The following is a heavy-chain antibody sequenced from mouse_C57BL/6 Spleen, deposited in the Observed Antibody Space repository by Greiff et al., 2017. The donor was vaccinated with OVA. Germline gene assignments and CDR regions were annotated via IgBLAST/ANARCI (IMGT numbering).Heavy chain of an antibody. CDR2: INPNNGGT. Sequence: EVQLQQSGPELVKPGASVKISCKASGYTFTDYYMNWVKQSHGKSLEWIGDINPNNGGTSYNQKFKGKATLTVDKSSSTAYMELRSLTSEDSAVYYCAHYDYDVVYYAMDYWGQGTSVTVSS. V-gene: IGHV1-26*01. CDR1: GYTFTDYY. D-gene: IGHD2-4*01. CDR3: AHYDYDVVYYAMDY. J-gene: IGHJ4*01.